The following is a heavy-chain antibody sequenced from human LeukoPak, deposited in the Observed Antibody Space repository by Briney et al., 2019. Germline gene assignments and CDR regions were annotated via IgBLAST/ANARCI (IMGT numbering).Heavy chain of an antibody. Sequence: GGSLRLSCSASGFTFSSYALHWVRQAPGKGLEWVSYVSASGSATYYGDSVKGRFTISRDNAKNSVYMQMNSLRDEDTAVYYCARISGLGAREYLDHWGQGTLVTVSS. CDR3: ARISGLGAREYLDH. V-gene: IGHV3-48*02. D-gene: IGHD1-14*01. CDR2: VSASGSAT. J-gene: IGHJ4*02. CDR1: GFTFSSYA.